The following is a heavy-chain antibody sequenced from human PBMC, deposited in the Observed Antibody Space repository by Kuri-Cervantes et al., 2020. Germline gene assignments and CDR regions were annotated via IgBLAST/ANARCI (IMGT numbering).Heavy chain of an antibody. Sequence: SVKVSCKASGGTFSSYGFSWVRQAPGQGLEWMGGIIPIFDTAKYAQKFQGRVAISADKSTSTVHMELSSLRPEDTAVYYCVREGMHAVVPTAPFDYWGQGTLVTVSS. CDR3: VREGMHAVVPTAPFDY. CDR2: IIPIFDTA. V-gene: IGHV1-69*06. D-gene: IGHD2-2*01. J-gene: IGHJ4*02. CDR1: GGTFSSYG.